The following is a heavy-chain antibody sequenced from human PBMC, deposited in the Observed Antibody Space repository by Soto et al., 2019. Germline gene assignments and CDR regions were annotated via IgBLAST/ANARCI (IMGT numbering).Heavy chain of an antibody. J-gene: IGHJ4*02. Sequence: SETLSLTCTVSGGSISSYYWSWIRQPPGKGLEWIGYIYYSGSTNYNPSLKSRVTISVDTSRNQFSLKLSSVTAADTAVYYCARGLRYFDWLARYWGQGTLVTVSS. CDR3: ARGLRYFDWLARY. D-gene: IGHD3-9*01. V-gene: IGHV4-59*01. CDR1: GGSISSYY. CDR2: IYYSGST.